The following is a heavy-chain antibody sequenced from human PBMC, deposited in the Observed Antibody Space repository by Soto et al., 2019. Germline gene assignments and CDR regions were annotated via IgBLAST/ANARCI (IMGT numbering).Heavy chain of an antibody. CDR3: ARGVKYGAYSRWFDP. J-gene: IGHJ5*02. Sequence: ASVKVSCKASGYTFTSYDINWVRQATGQGFEWMGWMSPNSANTGYAQKFQGRVTMTRSTSTSTAYMELSSLRPEDTAVYFCARGVKYGAYSRWFDPWGQGTLVTVSS. D-gene: IGHD4-17*01. CDR2: MSPNSANT. CDR1: GYTFTSYD. V-gene: IGHV1-8*01.